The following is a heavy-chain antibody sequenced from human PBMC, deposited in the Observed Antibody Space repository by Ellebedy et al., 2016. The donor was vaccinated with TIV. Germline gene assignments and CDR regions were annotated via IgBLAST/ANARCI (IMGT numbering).Heavy chain of an antibody. D-gene: IGHD3-10*01. Sequence: GGSLRLSCAASGFTFSTYSMSWVRQAPGKGLEWVSSISSTSSYIYYADSVKGRFTISRDNAKTSLYLQMNSLRAEDTAVYYCARELLWFGELNWDAFDLWGQGTMVTVSS. J-gene: IGHJ3*01. CDR2: ISSTSSYI. V-gene: IGHV3-21*01. CDR3: ARELLWFGELNWDAFDL. CDR1: GFTFSTYS.